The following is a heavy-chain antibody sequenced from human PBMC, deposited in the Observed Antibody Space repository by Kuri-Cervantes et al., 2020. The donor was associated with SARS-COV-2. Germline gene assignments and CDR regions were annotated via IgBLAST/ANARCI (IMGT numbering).Heavy chain of an antibody. D-gene: IGHD2-2*02. J-gene: IGHJ6*02. Sequence: SETLSLTCTVSGGSISSGGYYWSWIRQHPGKDLEWIGYIYYSGSTYYNPSLKSRVTMSIATSKNQFSLRLSSVTAADTAVYYCARLGLGYCSSTRCYTRYSNGVDYYYYYGMDVWGQGTTVTVSS. CDR1: GGSISSGGYY. CDR2: IYYSGST. CDR3: ARLGLGYCSSTRCYTRYSNGVDYYYYYGMDV. V-gene: IGHV4-31*03.